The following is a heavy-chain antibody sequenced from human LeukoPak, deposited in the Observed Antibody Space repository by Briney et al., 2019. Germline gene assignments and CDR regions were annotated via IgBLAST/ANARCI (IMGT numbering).Heavy chain of an antibody. Sequence: GGSLRLSCAASGFTFSSYEMNWVRQAPGKGLEWVSYISSSGSTIYYADSVKGRFTISRDNAKNSLYLQMNSLRAEDTAVYYCARDLITMVRGASTSYYYYGMDVWGQGTTVTVSS. V-gene: IGHV3-48*03. J-gene: IGHJ6*02. D-gene: IGHD3-10*01. CDR3: ARDLITMVRGASTSYYYYGMDV. CDR2: ISSSGSTI. CDR1: GFTFSSYE.